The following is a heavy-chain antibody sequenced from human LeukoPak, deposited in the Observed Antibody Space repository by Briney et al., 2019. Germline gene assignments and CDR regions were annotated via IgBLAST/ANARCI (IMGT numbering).Heavy chain of an antibody. CDR3: ARRRIPNRDAFDI. Sequence: SETLSLTCTVSGGSISSYYWSWIRQPPGKGLEWIGYIYYSGSTNYNPSLKSRVTISVDTSKNQFSLKLSSVTAADTAVYYCARRRIPNRDAFDIWGQGTVVTVSS. V-gene: IGHV4-59*01. CDR2: IYYSGST. CDR1: GGSISSYY. J-gene: IGHJ3*02. D-gene: IGHD2-2*02.